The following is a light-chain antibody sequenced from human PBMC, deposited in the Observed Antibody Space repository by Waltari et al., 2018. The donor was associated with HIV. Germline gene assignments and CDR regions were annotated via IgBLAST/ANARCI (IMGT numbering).Light chain of an antibody. CDR2: GKN. V-gene: IGLV3-19*01. CDR1: SLRSYY. CDR3: NSRDSSGNHWV. J-gene: IGLJ3*02. Sequence: SSELTQDPAVSVALGQTVRITCQGASLRSYYASWYQQKPGQAPGLVIYGKNNRPSGIPDRFSGSSSGNTASLTITGAQAEDEADYYCNSRDSSGNHWVFGGGTKLTVL.